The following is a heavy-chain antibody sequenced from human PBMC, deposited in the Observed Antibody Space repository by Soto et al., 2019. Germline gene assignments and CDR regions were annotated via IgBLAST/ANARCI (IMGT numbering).Heavy chain of an antibody. J-gene: IGHJ6*02. CDR3: ARDRPTSTYYYDSSGYYRYYYYYGMDV. CDR1: GYTFTGYY. Sequence: ASVKVSCKASGYTFTGYYMHWVRQAPGQGLEWMGWINPNSGGTNYAQKFQGWVTMTRDTSISTAYMELSRLRSDDTAVYYCARDRPTSTYYYDSSGYYRYYYYYGMDVWGQGTTVTAP. D-gene: IGHD3-22*01. CDR2: INPNSGGT. V-gene: IGHV1-2*04.